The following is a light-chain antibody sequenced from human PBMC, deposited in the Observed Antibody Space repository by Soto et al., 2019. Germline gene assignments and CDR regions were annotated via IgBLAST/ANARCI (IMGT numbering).Light chain of an antibody. J-gene: IGKJ4*02. CDR1: QSVAGN. Sequence: EIVMTQSPATLSVSPGERATLSCRASQSVAGNLACYQQKPGQAPRLLMYGASTRATVIPARFSGSGSGTEFTLTISSLQSEDFGVYYCQQYNNWPLTFGGGTKVEIK. V-gene: IGKV3-15*01. CDR3: QQYNNWPLT. CDR2: GAS.